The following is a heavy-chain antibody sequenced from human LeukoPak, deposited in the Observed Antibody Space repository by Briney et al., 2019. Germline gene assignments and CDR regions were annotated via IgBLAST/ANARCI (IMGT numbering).Heavy chain of an antibody. Sequence: ASVKVSCKASGYTFTTYGISWVRQAPGQGLEWMGWINTYNGNTNYAQKLQGRVTMTTDTSTSTAYMDLRSLRSDDTAVYCCARDTVGTDYWGQGTLVTVSS. CDR2: INTYNGNT. CDR3: ARDTVGTDY. D-gene: IGHD4-23*01. J-gene: IGHJ4*02. CDR1: GYTFTTYG. V-gene: IGHV1-18*01.